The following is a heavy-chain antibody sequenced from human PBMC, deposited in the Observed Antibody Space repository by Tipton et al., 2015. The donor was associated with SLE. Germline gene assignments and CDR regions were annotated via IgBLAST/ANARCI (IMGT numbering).Heavy chain of an antibody. Sequence: TLSLTCTVSGGSISTEPYYWSWIRQSPVKGLEWIGYIYYSGTTYYNPSLKSRVTISVDTSKNQFSLKLSSVTAADTAVYYCARGPMGILDYWGQGTLVTVSS. D-gene: IGHD7-27*01. V-gene: IGHV4-61*01. J-gene: IGHJ4*02. CDR1: GGSISTEPYY. CDR2: IYYSGTT. CDR3: ARGPMGILDY.